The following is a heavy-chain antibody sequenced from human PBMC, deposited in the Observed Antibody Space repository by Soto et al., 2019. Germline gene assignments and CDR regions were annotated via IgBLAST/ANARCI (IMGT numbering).Heavy chain of an antibody. CDR1: WFPFSSYI. D-gene: IGHD3-3*01. CDR2: ISSSSSYI. V-gene: IGHV3-21*01. Sequence: PGGSLILSWAASWFPFSSYIMNWVRQAPGKGLEWVSSISSSSSYIYYADSVKGRFTISRDNAKNSLYLQMNSLRAEDTAVYYCARDEGFLAPYWGQGTLVTVSS. CDR3: ARDEGFLAPY. J-gene: IGHJ4*02.